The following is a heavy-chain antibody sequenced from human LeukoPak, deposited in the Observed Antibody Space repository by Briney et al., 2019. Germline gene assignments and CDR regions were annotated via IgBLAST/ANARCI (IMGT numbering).Heavy chain of an antibody. CDR1: GFTFSSYA. Sequence: GGSLRLSCAASGFTFSSYAMSWVGQDPGKGLQWVSAIIGSGGSTYYADPVKGRFTISRDNSKNPLYLQMNSLRAEDTAVYYCAKDQFSSGLNWFDPWGQGTLVTVSS. CDR2: IIGSGGST. CDR3: AKDQFSSGLNWFDP. D-gene: IGHD6-19*01. J-gene: IGHJ5*02. V-gene: IGHV3-23*01.